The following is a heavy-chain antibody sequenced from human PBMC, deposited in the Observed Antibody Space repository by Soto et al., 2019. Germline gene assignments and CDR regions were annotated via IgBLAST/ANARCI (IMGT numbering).Heavy chain of an antibody. J-gene: IGHJ4*01. D-gene: IGHD4-17*01. CDR2: IRNKANSYTT. CDR3: SRVGILTKPYYFDY. Sequence: GGSLRLSCAAFGFTFSDHYMDWVRQAPGKGLEWVGRIRNKANSYTTEYAASVKGRFTISRDDSKNSLFLQMNSLKTEDTAVYYCSRVGILTKPYYFDYWGQGALVTVSS. V-gene: IGHV3-72*01. CDR1: GFTFSDHY.